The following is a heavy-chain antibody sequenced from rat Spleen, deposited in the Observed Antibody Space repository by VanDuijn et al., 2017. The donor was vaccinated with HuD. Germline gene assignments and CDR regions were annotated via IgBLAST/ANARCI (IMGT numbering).Heavy chain of an antibody. CDR2: IWSGGST. J-gene: IGHJ2*01. CDR1: GFSLTSYG. V-gene: IGHV2-16*01. Sequence: QVQLKESGPGLVQPSQTLSLTCTVSGFSLTSYGVSWVRQPPGKGLEWIGAIWSGGSTDYNSALKSRLSISRDTSKSQVRLKMNSLQTEDTAMYFCARSGGGYPNYFDYWGQGVMVTVSS. D-gene: IGHD1-11*01. CDR3: ARSGGGYPNYFDY.